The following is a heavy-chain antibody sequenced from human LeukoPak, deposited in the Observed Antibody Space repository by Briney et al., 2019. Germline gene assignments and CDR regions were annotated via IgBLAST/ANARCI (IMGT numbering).Heavy chain of an antibody. CDR3: ARDIEFST. Sequence: PGTSLRLSCAASGFTFTSYGMHWVRQAPGKGLEWVALITYDGYYKYYSDSVKGRFTISSDTSKNTLYLQMNSLRAEDTAVYYCARDIEFSTWGLGTMVTVSS. D-gene: IGHD3-3*02. CDR2: ITYDGYYK. CDR1: GFTFTSYG. V-gene: IGHV3-30*03. J-gene: IGHJ3*01.